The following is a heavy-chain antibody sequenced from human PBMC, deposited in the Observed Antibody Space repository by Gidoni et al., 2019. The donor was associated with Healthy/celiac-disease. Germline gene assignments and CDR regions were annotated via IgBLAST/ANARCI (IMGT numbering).Heavy chain of an antibody. D-gene: IGHD2-15*01. CDR2: ISGSGGST. V-gene: IGHV3-23*01. CDR3: AKGGGIVVVVAVTYFDY. Sequence: EVQLLESGGGLVQPGGSLRLSCAASGFTFSSYAMSWVRQAPGKGLEWGSAISGSGGSTYYADSVKGRFTISRDNSKNTLYLQMNSLRAEDTAVYYCAKGGGIVVVVAVTYFDYWGQGTLVTVSS. J-gene: IGHJ4*02. CDR1: GFTFSSYA.